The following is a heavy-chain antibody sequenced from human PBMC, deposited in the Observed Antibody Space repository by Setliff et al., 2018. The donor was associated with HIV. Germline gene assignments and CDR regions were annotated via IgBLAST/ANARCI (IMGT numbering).Heavy chain of an antibody. J-gene: IGHJ4*02. CDR1: GDSIRSNFNY. D-gene: IGHD6-6*01. CDR3: ARAVQLGYFDY. V-gene: IGHV4-39*07. CDR2: INHSGST. Sequence: SETLSLTCTVSGDSIRSNFNYWGWIRQPPGKGLEWLGEINHSGSTNYNPSLKSRVTISIDTSKNQFFLKLSTMTAADTAVYYCARAVQLGYFDYWGQGTLVTVSS.